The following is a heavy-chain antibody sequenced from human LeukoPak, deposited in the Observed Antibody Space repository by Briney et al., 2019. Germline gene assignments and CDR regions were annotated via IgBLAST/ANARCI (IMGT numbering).Heavy chain of an antibody. CDR3: ARVPHHYGSGSYSADY. D-gene: IGHD3-10*01. V-gene: IGHV3-23*01. CDR1: GFTFSNYA. J-gene: IGHJ4*02. CDR2: ISGSGGSA. Sequence: GGSLRLSCAASGFTFSNYAMVWVRQAPGKGLEWVSTISGSGGSAYHADSVKGRFTISRDNSKNTLSLQMNGLRAEDTAVYYCARVPHHYGSGSYSADYWGQGTLVTVSS.